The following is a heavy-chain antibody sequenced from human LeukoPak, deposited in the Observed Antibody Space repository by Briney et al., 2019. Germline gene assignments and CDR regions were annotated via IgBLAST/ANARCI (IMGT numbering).Heavy chain of an antibody. CDR1: GYTFSGSY. Sequence: ASVKVSCKPSGYTFSGSYIHWVRQAPGQGLEWMGRINPNSGYTNFAQTFQGRVTMTRDTSITTAYMELSSLTSDDTAVYFCARSAEHCNNGVCFTDYYMDVWGKGTTVTVSS. J-gene: IGHJ6*03. CDR2: INPNSGYT. D-gene: IGHD2-8*01. CDR3: ARSAEHCNNGVCFTDYYMDV. V-gene: IGHV1-2*06.